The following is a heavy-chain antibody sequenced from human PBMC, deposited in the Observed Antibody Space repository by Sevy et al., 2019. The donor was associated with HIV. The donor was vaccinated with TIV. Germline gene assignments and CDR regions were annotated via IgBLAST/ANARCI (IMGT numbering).Heavy chain of an antibody. J-gene: IGHJ3*02. V-gene: IGHV3-74*01. Sequence: GGSLRLSCAASGFTFSSYWMHWVRQAPGKGLVWVSRINSDGSSTSYAYSVKGRFTISRDNAKNTLYLQMNSLRAEDTAVYYCARTRYSSSWYNRAFDIWGQGTMVTVSS. CDR3: ARTRYSSSWYNRAFDI. CDR2: INSDGSST. CDR1: GFTFSSYW. D-gene: IGHD6-13*01.